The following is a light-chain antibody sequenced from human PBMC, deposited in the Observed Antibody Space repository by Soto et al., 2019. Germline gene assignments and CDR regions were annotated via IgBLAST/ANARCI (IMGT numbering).Light chain of an antibody. CDR1: QSISSY. CDR2: AAS. V-gene: IGKV1-39*01. Sequence: DIQMTQSPSSLSASVGDRVTITCRASQSISSYLNWYQQKPGKAPKLLIYAASSLQSGVPSRFSGSGSGTEFTLTISSLQPEDFATYYCQQLYSTPLTFGGGTKVEIK. CDR3: QQLYSTPLT. J-gene: IGKJ4*02.